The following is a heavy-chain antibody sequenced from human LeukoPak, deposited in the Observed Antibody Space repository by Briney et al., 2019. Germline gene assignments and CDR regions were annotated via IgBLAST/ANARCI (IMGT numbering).Heavy chain of an antibody. J-gene: IGHJ4*02. D-gene: IGHD5-24*01. CDR1: GFTFSSYA. CDR3: AKDDHRWLQLHYFDY. V-gene: IGHV3-23*01. CDR2: ISGSGGST. Sequence: GGSLRLSCAASGFTFSSYAMSWVRQAPGKGLEWVSAISGSGGSTYYADSVKGRFTISRDNSKNTLYLQMNSLRAEDTAVYYCAKDDHRWLQLHYFDYWGQGTLVTVSS.